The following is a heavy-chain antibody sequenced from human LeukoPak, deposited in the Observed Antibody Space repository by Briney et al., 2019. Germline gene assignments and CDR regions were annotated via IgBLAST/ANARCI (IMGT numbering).Heavy chain of an antibody. Sequence: GASVKVSFKASGYTFTVYYMHWVRRAPGQGLERMGWINPNSGGTNYAQKFQGRVTMTRDTSISTAYMELSRLRSDDTAVYYCARGGSRYGGNNWFDPWGQGTLVTVSS. J-gene: IGHJ5*02. CDR1: GYTFTVYY. D-gene: IGHD3-16*01. V-gene: IGHV1-2*02. CDR2: INPNSGGT. CDR3: ARGGSRYGGNNWFDP.